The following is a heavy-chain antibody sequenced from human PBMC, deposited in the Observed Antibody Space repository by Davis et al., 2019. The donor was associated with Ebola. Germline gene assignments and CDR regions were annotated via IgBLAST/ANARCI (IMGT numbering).Heavy chain of an antibody. V-gene: IGHV1-69*04. D-gene: IGHD3-10*01. Sequence: AASVKVSCKASGGTFSSYAISWVRQAPGQGLEWMGRIIPILGIANYAQKFQGRVTITADKSTSTAYMELSSLRSEDTAVYYCASTMVQGVIEYYFDYWGQGTLVTVSS. CDR1: GGTFSSYA. CDR3: ASTMVQGVIEYYFDY. CDR2: IIPILGIA. J-gene: IGHJ4*02.